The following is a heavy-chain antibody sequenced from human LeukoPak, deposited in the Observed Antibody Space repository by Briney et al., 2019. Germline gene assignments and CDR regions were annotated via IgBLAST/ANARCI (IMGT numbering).Heavy chain of an antibody. J-gene: IGHJ4*02. CDR3: VRLGRGYSYITNPPGNPYFVY. D-gene: IGHD5-18*01. V-gene: IGHV5-51*01. Sequence: GESLKISCKGSECLFTSHWIGWVRQMPGKGLEWMGIIYPGDSDTRYSPSFQGQVTISADKSIRTAYLQWRSLKASDTAMYYCVRLGRGYSYITNPPGNPYFVYWGQGTLVTVSS. CDR1: ECLFTSHW. CDR2: IYPGDSDT.